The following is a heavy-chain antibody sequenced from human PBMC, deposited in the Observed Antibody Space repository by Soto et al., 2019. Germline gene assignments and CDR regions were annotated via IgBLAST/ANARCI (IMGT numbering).Heavy chain of an antibody. J-gene: IGHJ4*02. D-gene: IGHD2-15*01. CDR3: ARFAGSPQYCSGGSCYLPSDY. CDR1: GLTLSSYG. Sequence: GGALRRSCAACGLTLSSYGMQWVHQAPGKGLEWVAVISYDGSNKYYADSVKGRFTISRDNSKNTLYLQMNSLRAEDTAVYYCARFAGSPQYCSGGSCYLPSDYWGQGTLVTVSS. V-gene: IGHV3-30-3*01. CDR2: ISYDGSNK.